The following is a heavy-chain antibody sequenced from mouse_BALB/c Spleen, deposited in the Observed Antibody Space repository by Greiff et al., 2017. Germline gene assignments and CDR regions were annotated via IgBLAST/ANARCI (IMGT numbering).Heavy chain of an antibody. V-gene: IGHV5-17*02. CDR2: ISSGSSTI. J-gene: IGHJ4*01. CDR3: ARSGDGSSFYAMDY. D-gene: IGHD2-3*01. CDR1: GFTFSSFG. Sequence: EVKVVESGGGLVQPGGSRKLSCAASGFTFSSFGMHWVRQAPEKGLEWVAYISSGSSTIYYADTVKGRFTISRDNPKNTLFLQMTSLRSEDTAMYYCARSGDGSSFYAMDYWGQGTSVTVSS.